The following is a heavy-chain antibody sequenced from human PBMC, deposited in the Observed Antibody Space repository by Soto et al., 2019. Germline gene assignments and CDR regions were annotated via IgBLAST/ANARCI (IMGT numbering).Heavy chain of an antibody. D-gene: IGHD4-17*01. CDR2: IYYSGST. CDR1: GGSISSGDYY. V-gene: IGHV4-30-4*01. CDR3: ARDQGYGGNSFRSWFDP. J-gene: IGHJ5*02. Sequence: SETLSLTCTVSGGSISSGDYYWSWIRQPPGKGLEWIGYIYYSGSTYYNPSLKSRVTISVDTSKNQFSLKLSSVTAADTAVYYCARDQGYGGNSFRSWFDPWGQGTRVTVPS.